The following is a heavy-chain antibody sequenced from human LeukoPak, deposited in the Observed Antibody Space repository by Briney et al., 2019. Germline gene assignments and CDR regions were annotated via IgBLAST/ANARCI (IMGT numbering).Heavy chain of an antibody. V-gene: IGHV3-30-3*01. CDR1: GFTFSSYA. CDR3: ARSEHIVVVTSTPASY. J-gene: IGHJ4*02. CDR2: ISYDGSNK. Sequence: TGGSLRLSCAASGFTFSSYAMHWIRQAPGKGLEWVAVISYDGSNKYYADSVKGRFTISRDNSKNTVFMEMNSLNPEDTALYYCARSEHIVVVTSTPASYWGQGTLVTVSS. D-gene: IGHD2-21*02.